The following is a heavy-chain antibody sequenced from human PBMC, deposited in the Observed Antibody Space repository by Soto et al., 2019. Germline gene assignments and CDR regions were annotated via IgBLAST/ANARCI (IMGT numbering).Heavy chain of an antibody. Sequence: PSQTLSLTCAISGDSVSSNSAAWNWIRQSPSRGLEWLGRTYYRSKWYNDYAVSVKSRITINPDTSKNQFSLQLNSVTPEDTAVYYCARDELLWCERKEYYYYGMDVWGQGTTVTVSS. CDR3: ARDELLWCERKEYYYYGMDV. D-gene: IGHD3-10*01. CDR2: TYYRSKWYN. CDR1: GDSVSSNSAA. J-gene: IGHJ6*02. V-gene: IGHV6-1*01.